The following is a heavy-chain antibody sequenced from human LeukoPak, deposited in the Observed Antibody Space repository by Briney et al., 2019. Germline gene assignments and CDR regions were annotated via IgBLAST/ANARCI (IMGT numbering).Heavy chain of an antibody. CDR2: IRSKAYGGTA. V-gene: IGHV3-49*04. J-gene: IGHJ4*02. CDR3: TRDEESSSGTCFDY. D-gene: IGHD6-6*01. Sequence: QTGGSLRLSCTASGFTFGDYAMSWVRQAPGKGLEWVGFIRSKAYGGTAEYAASVKGRFTISRDDPKSIAYLQMNSLKTEDTAVYYCTRDEESSSGTCFDYWGQGTLVTVSS. CDR1: GFTFGDYA.